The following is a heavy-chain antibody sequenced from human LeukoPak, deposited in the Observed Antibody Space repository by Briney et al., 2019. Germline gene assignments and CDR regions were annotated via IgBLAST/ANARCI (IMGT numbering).Heavy chain of an antibody. CDR3: AREPAAIILGLNWFDP. Sequence: SETLSLTCTVSGGSISGSSYYWSWIRQPPGKGLEWIGEINHSGSTNYNPSLKSRVTISVDTSKNQFSLKLSSVTAADTAVYYCAREPAAIILGLNWFDPWGQGTLVTVSS. D-gene: IGHD2-2*01. J-gene: IGHJ5*02. CDR1: GGSISGSSYY. CDR2: INHSGST. V-gene: IGHV4-39*07.